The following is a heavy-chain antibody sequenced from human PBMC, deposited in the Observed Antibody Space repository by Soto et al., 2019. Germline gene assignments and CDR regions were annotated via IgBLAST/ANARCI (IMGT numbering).Heavy chain of an antibody. V-gene: IGHV1-8*01. CDR3: ARGASRGNPRYYYGMDV. D-gene: IGHD2-15*01. J-gene: IGHJ6*02. Sequence: QVQLVQSGAEVKKPGASVKVSCKASGYTFTSYDINWVRQATGQGLEWMGWMNPNSGNTGYAQKFQGRVTMTRNTSISTGYMELSSLRSEDTAVYYCARGASRGNPRYYYGMDVWGQGTTVTVSS. CDR1: GYTFTSYD. CDR2: MNPNSGNT.